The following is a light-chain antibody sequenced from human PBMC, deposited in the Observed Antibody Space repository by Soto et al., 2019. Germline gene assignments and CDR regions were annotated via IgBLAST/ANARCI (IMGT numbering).Light chain of an antibody. Sequence: ELLFTHSPGTLSLSPGERATLSCRASQSVSSNLAWYQQKPGQAPRLLIYGASTRATGIPARFSGSGSGTEFTLTISSLQSEDFAVYYCQQYNNWPPVTFGGGTKVDIK. CDR2: GAS. J-gene: IGKJ4*01. V-gene: IGKV3-15*01. CDR1: QSVSSN. CDR3: QQYNNWPPVT.